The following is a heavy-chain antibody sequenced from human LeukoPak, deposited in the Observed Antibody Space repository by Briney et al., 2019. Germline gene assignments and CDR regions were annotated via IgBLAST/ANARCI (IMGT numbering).Heavy chain of an antibody. CDR1: GFTFSSYG. Sequence: GGSLRLSCAASGFTFSSYGMSWVRQAPGKGLEGVSYISSSGSTIYYADSVKGRFTISRDNAKNSLYLQMNSLRAEDTAVYYCAELGITMIGGVWGKGTTVTISS. D-gene: IGHD3-10*02. CDR2: ISSSGSTI. J-gene: IGHJ6*04. V-gene: IGHV3-48*04. CDR3: AELGITMIGGV.